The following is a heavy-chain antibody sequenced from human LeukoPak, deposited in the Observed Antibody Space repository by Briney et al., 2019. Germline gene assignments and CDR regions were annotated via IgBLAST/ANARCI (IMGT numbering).Heavy chain of an antibody. CDR3: ARDWQLVGGSGYYYYYMDV. CDR1: GGSISSYY. D-gene: IGHD6-6*01. CDR2: IYTSGST. J-gene: IGHJ6*03. Sequence: PSETLSLTCTVSGGSISSYYWSWIRQPAGKGLEWIGRIYTSGSTNYNPSLKSRVTMSVDTSKNQFSLKLSSVTAADTAVYYCARDWQLVGGSGYYYYYMDVWGKGTTVTVSS. V-gene: IGHV4-4*07.